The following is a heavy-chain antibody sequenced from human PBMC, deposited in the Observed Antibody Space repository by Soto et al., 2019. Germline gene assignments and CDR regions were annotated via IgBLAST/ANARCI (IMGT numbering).Heavy chain of an antibody. Sequence: EVQLVESGGDLVQPGGSLRLSCAASGFTLSNHWMHWVRQAPGKGLVWVSSIHGGGSGSSYADSVKGRFTSTSDNAENTLHLQMNGLRGEDSAIYYCVSGTRGWRGMDYWGRGTLVTVSS. CDR3: VSGTRGWRGMDY. J-gene: IGHJ4*02. CDR1: GFTLSNHW. V-gene: IGHV3-74*01. D-gene: IGHD6-19*01. CDR2: IHGGGSGS.